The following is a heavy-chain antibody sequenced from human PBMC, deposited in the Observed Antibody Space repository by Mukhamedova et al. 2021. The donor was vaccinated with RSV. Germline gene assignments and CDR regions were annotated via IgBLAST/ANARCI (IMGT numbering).Heavy chain of an antibody. CDR3: ARGEGSGSYFEY. J-gene: IGHJ4*02. CDR2: IGTVGDT. Sequence: VSAIGTVGDTYYPGSVKGRFTISRENAKNSLYLQMNSLRAGDTAVYYCARGEGSGSYFEYWGQGTLVTVSS. V-gene: IGHV3-13*01. D-gene: IGHD1-26*01.